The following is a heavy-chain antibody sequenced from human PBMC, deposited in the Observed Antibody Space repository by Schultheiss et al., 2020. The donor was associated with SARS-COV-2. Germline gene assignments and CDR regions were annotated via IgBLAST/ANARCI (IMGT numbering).Heavy chain of an antibody. J-gene: IGHJ6*02. CDR2: INPSGGST. D-gene: IGHD3-3*01. Sequence: SVKVSCKASGGTFSSYAISWVRQAPGQGLEWMGIINPSGGSTNYAQKLQGRVTITADESTSTAYMELSSLRSEDTAVYYCARDRISVTLFGVVKDGMDVWGQGTTVTVSS. CDR1: GGTFSSYA. CDR3: ARDRISVTLFGVVKDGMDV. V-gene: IGHV1-69*11.